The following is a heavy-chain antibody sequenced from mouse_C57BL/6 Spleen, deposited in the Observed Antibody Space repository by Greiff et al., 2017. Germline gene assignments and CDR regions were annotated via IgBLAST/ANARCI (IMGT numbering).Heavy chain of an antibody. D-gene: IGHD1-1*01. J-gene: IGHJ2*01. V-gene: IGHV1-61*01. CDR2: IYPSDSET. Sequence: QVQLQQPGAELVRPGSSVKLSCKASGYTFTSYWMDWVKQRPGQGLEWIGNIYPSDSETHYNQKFKDKATLTVDKSSSTAYMQLSSLTSEDSAVYYCARGYYGSSDDWGHGTTLTVAS. CDR3: ARGYYGSSDD. CDR1: GYTFTSYW.